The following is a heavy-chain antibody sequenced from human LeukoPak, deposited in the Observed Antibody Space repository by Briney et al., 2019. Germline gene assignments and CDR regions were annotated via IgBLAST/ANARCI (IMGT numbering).Heavy chain of an antibody. J-gene: IGHJ6*02. CDR3: ARDLRRGSSSRVTYYYGMDV. D-gene: IGHD6-6*01. CDR2: FHSAGST. V-gene: IGHV3-53*01. Sequence: GGSLRLSCAASGFTVSSNYMSWVRQAPGKGLEWVSVFHSAGSTSYADSVKGRFTISRDNSENTLYLHMKSLRAEDTAVYFCARDLRRGSSSRVTYYYGMDVWGQGTTVSISS. CDR1: GFTVSSNY.